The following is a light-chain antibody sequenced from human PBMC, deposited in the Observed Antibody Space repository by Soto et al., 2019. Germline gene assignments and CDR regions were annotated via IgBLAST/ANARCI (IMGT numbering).Light chain of an antibody. CDR3: QQRGGWPPT. CDR2: ESF. J-gene: IGKJ1*01. CDR1: QSLNNH. V-gene: IGKV3-11*01. Sequence: EIVLTQSPATLSLSPGERATLSCRASQSLNNHLAWYQHKPGQAPRLLIYESFNRAIGIPVRFSGSGSGTDFTLTSDSLESEDFAVYYCQQRGGWPPTFGQGTNVEI.